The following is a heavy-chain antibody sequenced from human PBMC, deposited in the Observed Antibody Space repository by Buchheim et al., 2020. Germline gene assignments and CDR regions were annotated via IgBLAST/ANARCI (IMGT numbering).Heavy chain of an antibody. Sequence: QVQLQESGPGLVKPSETLSLTCTVSGGSISSYYWSWIRQPPGKGLEWIGYIYYSGSTNYNPSLKSRVTISVNTSKNQSSLKLSSVTAADTAVYYCARATVTYAGVDYWGQGTL. J-gene: IGHJ4*02. CDR1: GGSISSYY. CDR2: IYYSGST. V-gene: IGHV4-59*01. CDR3: ARATVTYAGVDY. D-gene: IGHD4-17*01.